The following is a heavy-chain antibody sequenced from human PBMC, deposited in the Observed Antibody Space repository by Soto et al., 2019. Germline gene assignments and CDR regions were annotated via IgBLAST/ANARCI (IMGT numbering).Heavy chain of an antibody. D-gene: IGHD3-9*01. J-gene: IGHJ4*02. CDR1: GYTFTGYY. V-gene: IGHV1-69*13. CDR3: ASGEGGYDILTGYYTPFDY. CDR2: IIPIFGTA. Sequence: SVKVSCKASGYTFTGYYMHWVRQAPGQGLEWMGGIIPIFGTANYAQKFQGRVTITADESTSTAYMELSSLRSEDTAVYYCASGEGGYDILTGYYTPFDYWGQGTLVTVSS.